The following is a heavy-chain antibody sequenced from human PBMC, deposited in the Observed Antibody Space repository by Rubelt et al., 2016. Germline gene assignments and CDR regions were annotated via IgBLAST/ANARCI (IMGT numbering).Heavy chain of an antibody. D-gene: IGHD3-22*01. CDR3: ARKFFDSSGFHDF. CDR2: LYHSGST. J-gene: IGHJ4*02. Sequence: QVQLQESGPGLVEPSGTLSLTCVVSGGLISSSQWWSWLRQPPGKGLEWIGELYHSGSTTYNPSLKSRVTISVDKSKNQFSLSLSSVTAADTAIYYCARKFFDSSGFHDFWGQGTLVTVSS. CDR1: GGLISSSQW. V-gene: IGHV4-4*02.